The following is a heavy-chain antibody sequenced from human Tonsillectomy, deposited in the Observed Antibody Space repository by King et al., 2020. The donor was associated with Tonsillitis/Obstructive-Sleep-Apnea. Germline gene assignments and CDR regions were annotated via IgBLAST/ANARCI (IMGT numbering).Heavy chain of an antibody. J-gene: IGHJ5*01. CDR3: ARLKPDIVVVPPPISFWFDS. CDR1: DGAISSYY. CDR2: IHYSGST. V-gene: IGHV4-59*08. Sequence: LQLQESGPGLVKPSETLSLTCTVSDGAISSYYWNWVRQAPGKGLEWIGYIHYSGSTNYNPSLQTRVTISVDTSKNRLFLNLSSVTAADTAVYYCARLKPDIVVVPPPISFWFDSWGQGALVTVSS. D-gene: IGHD2-2*01.